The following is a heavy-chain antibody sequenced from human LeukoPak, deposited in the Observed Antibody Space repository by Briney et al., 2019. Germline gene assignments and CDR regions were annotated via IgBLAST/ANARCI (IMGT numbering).Heavy chain of an antibody. D-gene: IGHD2-15*01. CDR3: VRASDPLSHCTGGRCFRFDF. CDR1: GYTFTSYY. CDR2: INPSGGST. J-gene: IGHJ3*01. V-gene: IGHV1-46*01. Sequence: ASVKVSCKASGYTFTSYYIHWVRQAPGQGLEWMGIINPSGGSTGYAQEFQGRVTMTRDTSTSTVYMELSSLTSEDTAVYYCVRASDPLSHCTGGRCFRFDFWGQGTMVTVSS.